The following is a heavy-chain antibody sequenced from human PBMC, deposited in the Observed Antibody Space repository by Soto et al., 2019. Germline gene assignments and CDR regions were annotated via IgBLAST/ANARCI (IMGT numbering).Heavy chain of an antibody. CDR1: GGPVKSDFYY. Sequence: PSETLSLTCTVSGGPVKSDFYYWSWIRQPPGKGLEWIGYIYNIMSTNYNPSLRSRVTMSLDTSNNQFSLKLTSVTAADTAVYYCARERRAGNWFDSWGQGTLVTVPQ. CDR2: IYNIMST. CDR3: ARERRAGNWFDS. J-gene: IGHJ5*01. V-gene: IGHV4-61*01. D-gene: IGHD3-10*01.